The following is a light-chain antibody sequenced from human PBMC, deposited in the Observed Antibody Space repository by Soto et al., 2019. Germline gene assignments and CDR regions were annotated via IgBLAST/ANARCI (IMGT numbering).Light chain of an antibody. CDR2: GNN. V-gene: IGLV1-44*01. CDR3: ATWDDSLNGWV. CDR1: SSNIGTNT. J-gene: IGLJ3*02. Sequence: QSVLTQPPSASGTPGQRVTISCSGSSSNIGTNTVNWYQQLPGMAPKLLIYGNNQRPSGVPDRFSGSKSGTSASLAISGLQSEDEADYYCATWDDSLNGWVFGGGTKVTVL.